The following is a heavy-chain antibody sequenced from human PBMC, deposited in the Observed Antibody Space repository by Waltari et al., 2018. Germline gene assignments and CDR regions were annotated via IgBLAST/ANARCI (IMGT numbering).Heavy chain of an antibody. CDR2: INHSGST. J-gene: IGHJ4*02. CDR1: GGSFSGYY. Sequence: QVQLQQWGAGLLKPSETLSLTCAVYGGSFSGYYCSWIRQPPGKGLEWIGEINHSGSTNYNPSLKSRVTISVDTSKNQFSLKLSSVTAADTAVYYCASRIAAAGTKFDYWGQGTLVTVSS. D-gene: IGHD6-13*01. V-gene: IGHV4-34*01. CDR3: ASRIAAAGTKFDY.